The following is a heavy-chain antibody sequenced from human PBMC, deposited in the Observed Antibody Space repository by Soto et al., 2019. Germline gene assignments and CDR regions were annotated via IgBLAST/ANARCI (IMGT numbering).Heavy chain of an antibody. V-gene: IGHV1-24*01. CDR3: ATGIRYFHWSLLAD. D-gene: IGHD3-9*01. J-gene: IGHJ1*01. Sequence: ASVKVSCKVSGYTLSELSMHWVRQAPGKGLEWMGGFDLEDGEIIYAQKFQGRVTMTEDTSTDTAFMELSSLTSEDTAVYYCATGIRYFHWSLLADWGQGVLVTVDS. CDR2: FDLEDGEI. CDR1: GYTLSELS.